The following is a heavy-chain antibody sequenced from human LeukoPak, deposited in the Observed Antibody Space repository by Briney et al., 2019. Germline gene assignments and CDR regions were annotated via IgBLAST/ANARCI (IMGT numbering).Heavy chain of an antibody. CDR2: VNSDGSNT. J-gene: IGHJ4*02. V-gene: IGHV3-74*01. D-gene: IGHD3-10*01. CDR3: ARDSSMLRGPLVIYYFDF. CDR1: RFTISSYW. Sequence: PGGSLRLSCAASRFTISSYWMHWVRQAPGKGLVWVSHVNSDGSNTNYADSVKGRFTISRDNAKNTLYLQMNSLRVEDTAVYYCARDSSMLRGPLVIYYFDFWGQGTLVTVSS.